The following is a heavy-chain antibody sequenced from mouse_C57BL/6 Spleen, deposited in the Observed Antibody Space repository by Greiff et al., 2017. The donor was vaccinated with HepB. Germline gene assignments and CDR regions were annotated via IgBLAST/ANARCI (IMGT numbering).Heavy chain of an antibody. Sequence: EVMLVESGGGLVKPGGSLKLSCAASGFTFSDYGMHWVRQAPEKGLEWVAYISSGSSTIYYADTVKGRFTISRDNAKNTLFLQMTSLRSEDTAMYYCAREDYSKAYFDYWGQGTTLTVSS. CDR3: AREDYSKAYFDY. V-gene: IGHV5-17*01. J-gene: IGHJ2*01. D-gene: IGHD2-5*01. CDR2: ISSGSSTI. CDR1: GFTFSDYG.